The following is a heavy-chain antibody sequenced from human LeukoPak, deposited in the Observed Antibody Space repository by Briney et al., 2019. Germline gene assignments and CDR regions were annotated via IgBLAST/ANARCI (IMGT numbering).Heavy chain of an antibody. V-gene: IGHV4-59*01. D-gene: IGHD4-17*01. CDR1: GGSISSYY. CDR3: ARGYGDYENY. J-gene: IGHJ4*02. CDR2: IYYSGST. Sequence: SETLSLTCTVSGGSISSYYWSWIRQPPGKGLEWIGYIYYSGSTNYNPSLKSRVTISVDTSKNQFSLKLSSVTAADTAVYYCARGYGDYENYWGQGTLVIVSS.